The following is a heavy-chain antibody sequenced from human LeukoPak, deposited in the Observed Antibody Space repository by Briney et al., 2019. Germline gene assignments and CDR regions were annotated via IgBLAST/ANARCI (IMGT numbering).Heavy chain of an antibody. J-gene: IGHJ6*04. CDR2: INSSSSYI. CDR3: ARDSPHDYGDYVLPERSWGPSTFYYGMDV. CDR1: GFTFSSYS. V-gene: IGHV3-21*01. Sequence: SWGSLRLSCAASGFTFSSYSMNWVRQAPGKGLEWVSSINSSSSYIYYADSVKGRFTISRDNAKNSLYLQMNSLRAEDTAVYYCARDSPHDYGDYVLPERSWGPSTFYYGMDVWGKGTTVTVSS. D-gene: IGHD4-17*01.